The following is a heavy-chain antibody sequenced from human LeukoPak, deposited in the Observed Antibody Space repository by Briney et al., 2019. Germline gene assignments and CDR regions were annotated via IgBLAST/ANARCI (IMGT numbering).Heavy chain of an antibody. V-gene: IGHV3-30*18. CDR3: AKRVTGIAADDY. CDR1: GCTFSSYG. D-gene: IGHD6-13*01. Sequence: GGSLRLTCAASGCTFSSYGMHWVRQAPGKGREGVAVISYDGSNKYYADSVKGRFTISRDNSKNTLYLHMNSLRAEDTAVYYCAKRVTGIAADDYWGQGTLVTVSS. CDR2: ISYDGSNK. J-gene: IGHJ4*02.